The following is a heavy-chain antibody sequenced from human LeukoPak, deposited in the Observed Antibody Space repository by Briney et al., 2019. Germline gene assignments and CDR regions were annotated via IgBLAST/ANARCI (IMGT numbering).Heavy chain of an antibody. CDR1: GGSISSYY. CDR3: ARFKTYYDILTGYYPDGYFAY. D-gene: IGHD3-9*01. Sequence: PSETLSLTCTVSGGSISSYYWSWIRQPPGKGLEWIGYIYYSGSTNYNPSLKSRVTISVDTSKNQFSLKLSSVTAADTAVYYCARFKTYYDILTGYYPDGYFAYWCRGTLVTVSS. CDR2: IYYSGST. V-gene: IGHV4-59*01. J-gene: IGHJ4*02.